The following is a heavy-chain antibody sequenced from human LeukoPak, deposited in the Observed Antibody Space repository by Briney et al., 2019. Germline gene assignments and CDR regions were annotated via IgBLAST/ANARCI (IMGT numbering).Heavy chain of an antibody. J-gene: IGHJ4*02. CDR3: AKDRYCSSPSSWNFDS. D-gene: IGHD2-2*01. CDR1: RFTFSDYG. V-gene: IGHV3-30*02. CDR2: IRFDGSIT. Sequence: GGSLRLSCAASRFTFSDYGMVWVRVRQAPGKGLEWMAFIRFDGSITYYADSVRDRFTISRDNSKNTLYLHMNSLRDEDTAVYYCAKDRYCSSPSSWNFDSWGQGTLVTVSS.